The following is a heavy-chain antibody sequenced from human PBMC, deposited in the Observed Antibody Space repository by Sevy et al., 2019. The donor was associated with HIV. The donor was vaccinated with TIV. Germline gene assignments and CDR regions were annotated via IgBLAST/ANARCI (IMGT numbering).Heavy chain of an antibody. CDR3: ARSCSGGSCYSDY. Sequence: ASVKVSCKASGGTFSSYAISWVRQARGQGLEWMGGIIPIFGTANYAQKFQGRVTITADKSTSTAYMELSSLRSEDTAVYYCARSCSGGSCYSDYWGQGTLVTVSS. D-gene: IGHD2-15*01. J-gene: IGHJ4*02. CDR1: GGTFSSYA. V-gene: IGHV1-69*06. CDR2: IIPIFGTA.